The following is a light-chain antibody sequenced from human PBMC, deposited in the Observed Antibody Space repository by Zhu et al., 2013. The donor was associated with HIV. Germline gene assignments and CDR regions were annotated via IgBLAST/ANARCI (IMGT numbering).Light chain of an antibody. CDR3: SSYASSGAQI. Sequence: QSALTQPASVSGSPGQSITISCTGTSSDVGGYNYVSWYQQHPGKAPKLMIYEVSNRPSGVSNRFSGSKSGNTASLTISGLQAEDEASYYCSSYASSGAQIFGAGTKVTVL. V-gene: IGLV2-14*01. CDR1: SSDVGGYNY. CDR2: EVS. J-gene: IGLJ1*01.